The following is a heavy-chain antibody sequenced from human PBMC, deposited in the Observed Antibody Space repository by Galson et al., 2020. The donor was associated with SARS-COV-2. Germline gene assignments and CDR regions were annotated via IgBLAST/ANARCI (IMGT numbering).Heavy chain of an antibody. J-gene: IGHJ4*02. CDR2: INPNRGAT. D-gene: IGHD1-1*01. CDR1: GYTFTGYY. V-gene: IGHV1-2*04. Sequence: ASVQVSCKASGYTFTGYYIHWVRQAHGQGLEWMGWINPNRGATTYAQKFQGWVTMTRDSSITTAYMELSRLRSDDTAVDYLASETEMPTFNDVVYWGQGTRFTVSS. CDR3: ASETEMPTFNDVVY.